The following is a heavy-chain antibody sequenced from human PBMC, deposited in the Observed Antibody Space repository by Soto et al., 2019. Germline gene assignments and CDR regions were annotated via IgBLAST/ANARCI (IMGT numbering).Heavy chain of an antibody. CDR1: GFTFSSYA. J-gene: IGHJ6*02. V-gene: IGHV3-23*01. CDR3: AKWDGSGSTHAGMDV. CDR2: ISGSGGST. D-gene: IGHD1-26*01. Sequence: GGSLRLSCAASGFTFSSYAMSWVRQAPGKGLEWVSAISGSGGSTYYADSVKGRFTISRDNSKNTLYLQMNSLRAEDTAVYYCAKWDGSGSTHAGMDVWGQGTTVTVSS.